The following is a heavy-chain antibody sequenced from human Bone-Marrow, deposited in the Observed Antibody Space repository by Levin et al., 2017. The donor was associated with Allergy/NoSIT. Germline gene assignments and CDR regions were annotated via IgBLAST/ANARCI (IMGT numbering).Heavy chain of an antibody. CDR3: ARGNYYYDSSGYPGYYYYYGMDV. CDR1: GYTFTSYD. CDR2: MNPNSGNT. Sequence: ASVKVSCKASGYTFTSYDINWVRQATGQGLEWMGWMNPNSGNTGYAQKFGGRVTMTTNTSISTVYMELSSLRSEDTAVYYCARGNYYYDSSGYPGYYYYYGMDVWGQGTTVTVSS. V-gene: IGHV1-8*01. J-gene: IGHJ6*02. D-gene: IGHD3-22*01.